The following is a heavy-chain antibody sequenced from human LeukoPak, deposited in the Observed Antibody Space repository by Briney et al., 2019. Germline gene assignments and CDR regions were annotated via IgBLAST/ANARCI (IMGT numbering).Heavy chain of an antibody. J-gene: IGHJ4*02. V-gene: IGHV3-7*01. CDR3: ARHSTWAPFDY. CDR1: GFTFSSYW. D-gene: IGHD1-26*01. Sequence: GGSLRLSCAASGFTFSSYWMSWVRQAPGKGLEWVANIKQDGSEKYYVDSVRGRFTISRDNAKNPLYLQMNSLRAEDTAVYYCARHSTWAPFDYWGQGTLVTVSS. CDR2: IKQDGSEK.